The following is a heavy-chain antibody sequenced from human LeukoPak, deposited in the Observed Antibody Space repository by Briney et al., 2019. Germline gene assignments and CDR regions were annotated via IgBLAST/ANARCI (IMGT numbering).Heavy chain of an antibody. D-gene: IGHD3-22*01. CDR1: VFTFSSYS. J-gene: IGHJ4*02. Sequence: GGSLRLSCVACVFTFSSYSMNWVRQARGKGLEWVSSISSSSSYIYYADSVKGRFTISRDNAKNSLYLQMNSLRAEDTAVYYCASPSGYSGYGQYYYDSSGYYYWGQGTLVTVTS. CDR3: ASPSGYSGYGQYYYDSSGYYY. V-gene: IGHV3-21*01. CDR2: ISSSSSYI.